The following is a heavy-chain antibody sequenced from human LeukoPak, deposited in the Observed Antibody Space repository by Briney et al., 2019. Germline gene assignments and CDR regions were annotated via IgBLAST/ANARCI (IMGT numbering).Heavy chain of an antibody. V-gene: IGHV3-33*01. CDR2: IWYDGSNR. D-gene: IGHD3-9*01. CDR3: ARDPIETLNYDILTGYLDY. Sequence: HPGGSLRLSCAASGFAFSSYGMHWVRQAQGKGLEWVAVIWYDGSNRYYADSVKGRFIISRDNSKTTLYLQMNSLRAEDTAVYYCARDPIETLNYDILTGYLDYWGQGTLVTVSS. J-gene: IGHJ4*02. CDR1: GFAFSSYG.